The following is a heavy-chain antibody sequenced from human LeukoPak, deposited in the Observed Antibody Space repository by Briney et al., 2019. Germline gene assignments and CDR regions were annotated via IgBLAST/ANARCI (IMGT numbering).Heavy chain of an antibody. D-gene: IGHD6-13*01. J-gene: IGHJ5*02. CDR3: ARHAYSRFHWFDP. CDR1: GGSISSYY. CDR2: IYYSGST. Sequence: SETLSLTCTVSGGSISSYYWGWIRQPPGKGLEWIGSIYYSGSTYYNPSPKSRVTISVDTSKSQFSLKLSSVTAADTAVYYCARHAYSRFHWFDPWGQGTLVTVSS. V-gene: IGHV4-39*01.